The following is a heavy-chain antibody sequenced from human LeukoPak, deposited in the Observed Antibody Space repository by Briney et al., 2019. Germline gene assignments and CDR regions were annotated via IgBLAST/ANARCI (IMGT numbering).Heavy chain of an antibody. Sequence: ASVTVSCKASGYTFTSYYMHWVRQAPGQGLEWMGRINPNSGGTNYAQKFQGRVTMTRDTSISTAYMELSRLRSDDTAVYYCARDHRVAAAGTNWFDPWGQGTLVTVSS. J-gene: IGHJ5*02. CDR1: GYTFTSYY. CDR3: ARDHRVAAAGTNWFDP. D-gene: IGHD6-13*01. V-gene: IGHV1-2*06. CDR2: INPNSGGT.